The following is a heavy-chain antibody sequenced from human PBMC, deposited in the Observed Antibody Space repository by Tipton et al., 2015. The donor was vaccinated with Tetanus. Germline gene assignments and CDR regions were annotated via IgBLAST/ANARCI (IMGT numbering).Heavy chain of an antibody. CDR2: IYSGGDT. J-gene: IGHJ4*02. D-gene: IGHD1-1*01. V-gene: IGHV3-53*01. Sequence: SLRLSCAASGFSISTCYINWVRQAPGKGLEWVSVIYSGGDTFYADSVKGRFTISRDNSKNTVYLQMNSLRVEDTAVYYCARWGVLGLQHSLDYWGQGTLVTVSS. CDR3: ARWGVLGLQHSLDY. CDR1: GFSISTCY.